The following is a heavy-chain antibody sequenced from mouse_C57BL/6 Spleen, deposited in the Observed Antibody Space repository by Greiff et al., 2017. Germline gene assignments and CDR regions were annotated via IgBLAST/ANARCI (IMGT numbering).Heavy chain of an antibody. V-gene: IGHV1-19*01. CDR1: GYTFTDYY. D-gene: IGHD2-5*01. CDR3: ARNSNYLSWFAY. J-gene: IGHJ3*01. CDR2: INPYNGGT. Sequence: VQLQQSGPVLVKPGASVKMSCKASGYTFTDYYMNWVKQSHGKSLEWIGVINPYNGGTSYNQKFTGKATLTVDKSSSTAYMELNSLTSEDSAVYYCARNSNYLSWFAYWGQGTLVTVSA.